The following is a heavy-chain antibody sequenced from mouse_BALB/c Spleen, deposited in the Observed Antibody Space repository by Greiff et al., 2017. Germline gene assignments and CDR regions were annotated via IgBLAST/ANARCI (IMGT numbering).Heavy chain of an antibody. CDR2: IDPSDSET. CDR1: GYTFTSYW. CDR3: ARSRGGYYAMDY. V-gene: IGHV1-69*02. J-gene: IGHJ4*01. Sequence: QVQLQQPGAELVKPGAPVKLSCKASGYTFTSYWMNWVKQRPGRGLEWIGRIDPSDSETHYNQKFKDKATLTVDKSSSTAYIQLSSLTSEDSAVYYCARSRGGYYAMDYWGQGTSVTVSS.